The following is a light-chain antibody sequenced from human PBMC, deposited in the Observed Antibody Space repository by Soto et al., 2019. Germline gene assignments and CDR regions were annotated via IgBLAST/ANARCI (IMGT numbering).Light chain of an antibody. CDR2: DAS. CDR1: QSISSW. J-gene: IGKJ2*01. V-gene: IGKV1-5*01. Sequence: DIQMTQSPSTLSASVGDRVTITCRASQSISSWLAWYQQKPGKAPKLLIYDASSLESGVPSRFSGSGSGTEFPLTISSLQPYDFATYYCQQYNSYSGTFGQGTKLEIK. CDR3: QQYNSYSGT.